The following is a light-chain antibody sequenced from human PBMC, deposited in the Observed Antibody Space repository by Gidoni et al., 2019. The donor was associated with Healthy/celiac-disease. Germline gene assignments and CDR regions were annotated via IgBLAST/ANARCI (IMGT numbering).Light chain of an antibody. Sequence: QSALTHPRSVSGSPGQSVTISCTGTSSDVGGYNYVSWYQQHPGKAPKLMIYDVSKRPSGVPDRFSGSKSGNTASLTISGLQAEDEADYYCSSYAGSYTFVVFGGGTKLTVL. CDR2: DVS. V-gene: IGLV2-11*01. CDR3: SSYAGSYTFVV. CDR1: SSDVGGYNY. J-gene: IGLJ2*01.